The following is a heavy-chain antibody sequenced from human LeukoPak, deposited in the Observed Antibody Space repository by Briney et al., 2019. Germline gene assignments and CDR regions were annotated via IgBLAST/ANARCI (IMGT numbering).Heavy chain of an antibody. Sequence: GSLLLSCAASGFTFSSYAMSWVRQAPGKGLEWVSAISGSGGSTYYADSVKGRFTISRDNSKNTLYLQMNSLRAEDTAVYYCARAYYETLFDYWGQGTLVTVSS. J-gene: IGHJ4*02. CDR3: ARAYYETLFDY. V-gene: IGHV3-23*01. CDR1: GFTFSSYA. CDR2: ISGSGGST. D-gene: IGHD3-22*01.